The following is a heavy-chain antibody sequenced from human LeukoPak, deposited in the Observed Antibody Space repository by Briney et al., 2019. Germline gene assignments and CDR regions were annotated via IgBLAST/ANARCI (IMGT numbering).Heavy chain of an antibody. J-gene: IGHJ3*02. D-gene: IGHD3-10*01. CDR2: ISSSSSYI. CDR3: ARVRRGYYYGSGDAFDI. Sequence: GRSLRLSCAASGFTFSSYSMNWVRQAPGKGLEWVSSISSSSSYIYYADSVKGRFTISRDNAKNSLYLQMNSLRAEDTAVYYCARVRRGYYYGSGDAFDIWGQGTMVTVSS. V-gene: IGHV3-21*04. CDR1: GFTFSSYS.